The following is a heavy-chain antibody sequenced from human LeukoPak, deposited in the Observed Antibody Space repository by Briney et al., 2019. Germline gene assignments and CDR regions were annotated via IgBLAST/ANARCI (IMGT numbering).Heavy chain of an antibody. CDR1: GGTFSSYA. V-gene: IGHV1-69*13. CDR2: IIPIFGTA. D-gene: IGHD6-13*01. CDR3: AKDRGAGSSSWFLPLDY. J-gene: IGHJ4*02. Sequence: GASVKVSCKASGGTFSSYAISWVRQAPGQGLEWMGGIIPIFGTANYAQKFQGRVTITADESTSTAYMELSSLRSEDTAVYYCAKDRGAGSSSWFLPLDYWGQGTLVTVSS.